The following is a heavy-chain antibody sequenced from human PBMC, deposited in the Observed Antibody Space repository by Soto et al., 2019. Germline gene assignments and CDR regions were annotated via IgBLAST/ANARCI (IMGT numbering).Heavy chain of an antibody. J-gene: IGHJ6*02. CDR2: INPKSGGT. Sequence: QVQLVQSGAEVKKPGASVKVSCTASGYSFTDYHIHWVRQAPGQGLEWLGRINPKSGGTSTAQKFQGWGTMTTDTSSSTASMELTRLTSDDTAIYYCARGDSTDCSNGVCSFFYNHDMDVWGQGTTVTVSS. D-gene: IGHD2-8*01. CDR1: GYSFTDYH. CDR3: ARGDSTDCSNGVCSFFYNHDMDV. V-gene: IGHV1-2*04.